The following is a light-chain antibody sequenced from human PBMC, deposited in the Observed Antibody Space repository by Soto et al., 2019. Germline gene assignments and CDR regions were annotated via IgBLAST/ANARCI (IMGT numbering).Light chain of an antibody. CDR2: AAF. CDR1: QSISNY. J-gene: IGKJ2*01. CDR3: QQSYSTPMYT. V-gene: IGKV1-39*01. Sequence: DIQMTQSPPSLSASVGDRVTITCRASQSISNYLNWYQQKPGKAPKLLIYAAFSLQSGVPSRFSGSGSGTDFTLTISSLQPEDFATYYCQQSYSTPMYTFGQGTKLEIK.